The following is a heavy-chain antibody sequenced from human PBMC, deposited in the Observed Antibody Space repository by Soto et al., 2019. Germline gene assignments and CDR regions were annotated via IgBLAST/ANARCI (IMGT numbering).Heavy chain of an antibody. CDR3: ASLDRYYGSGSYYRDY. Sequence: ETLSLTCTVSGGSISSYYWSWMRQPPGKGLEWIGYIYYSGSTNYNPSLKSRVTISVDTSKNQFSLKLSSVTAADTAVYYCASLDRYYGSGSYYRDYWGQGTLVTVSS. CDR2: IYYSGST. J-gene: IGHJ4*02. CDR1: GGSISSYY. V-gene: IGHV4-59*01. D-gene: IGHD3-10*01.